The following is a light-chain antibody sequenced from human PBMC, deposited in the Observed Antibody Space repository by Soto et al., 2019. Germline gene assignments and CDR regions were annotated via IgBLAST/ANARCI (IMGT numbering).Light chain of an antibody. CDR1: SSDIGFNS. J-gene: IGLJ2*01. CDR3: ATWDDSLSGPGV. CDR2: YND. V-gene: IGLV1-44*01. Sequence: QPVLTQPPSASGTPGQRVTISCSGSSSDIGFNSINWYQQLPGTAPRLLIYYNDQRPSWVPDRFSGSKSGTSASLAISGLQSEDEADYYCATWDDSLSGPGVFGGGTKVTVL.